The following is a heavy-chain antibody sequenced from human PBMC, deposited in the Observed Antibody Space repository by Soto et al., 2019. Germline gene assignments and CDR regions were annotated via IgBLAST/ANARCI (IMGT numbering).Heavy chain of an antibody. D-gene: IGHD5-12*01. CDR1: GFSFTGYY. V-gene: IGHV1-2*02. CDR2: INAHSGGT. Sequence: ASVKVSCTASGFSFTGYYIHCLRRAPGQGLEWMGWINAHSGGTEYAQKSQGRVTITRDTSASTAYMELSSLRSEDTDVYYRARGTVEMATIMLFAYWGQGTLVTVSS. J-gene: IGHJ4*02. CDR3: ARGTVEMATIMLFAY.